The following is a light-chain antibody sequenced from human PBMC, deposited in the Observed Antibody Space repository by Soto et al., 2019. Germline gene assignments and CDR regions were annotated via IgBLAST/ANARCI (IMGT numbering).Light chain of an antibody. J-gene: IGKJ3*01. V-gene: IGKV3-20*01. CDR2: GES. CDR3: QQYGSSLFT. Sequence: EIVLTQSPGTLSLSPGERATLSCRASQSVSSSYLAWYQQKPGQAPRLLIYGESSRATGIPDRFSGSGSGTDFTLTISSLEPEDFAVYYCQQYGSSLFTFGPGTKVDIK. CDR1: QSVSSSY.